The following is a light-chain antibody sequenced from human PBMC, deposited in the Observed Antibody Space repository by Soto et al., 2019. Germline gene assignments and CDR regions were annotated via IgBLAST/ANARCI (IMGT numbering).Light chain of an antibody. CDR2: GAT. J-gene: IGKJ1*01. V-gene: IGKV3-20*01. Sequence: EIVLTQSPGTLSLSPGERATLSCRASQSVNRFLAWFQQKPGQAPRLLIYGATNSATGIPARFSGSGSETDFTLTINRLEPEDFAFYYCHHYVGSPWAFGQGTKVENK. CDR3: HHYVGSPWA. CDR1: QSVNRF.